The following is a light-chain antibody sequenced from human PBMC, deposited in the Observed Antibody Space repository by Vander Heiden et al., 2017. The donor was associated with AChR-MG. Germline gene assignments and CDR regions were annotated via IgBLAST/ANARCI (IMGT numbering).Light chain of an antibody. J-gene: IGKJ1*01. V-gene: IGKV3-11*01. Sequence: EIVLTQSPVTLSLSPGERATLSCRASQSVSNYLAWYQQKPGQAPRLLIYDASNRATDIPARFSGSGSGTDFTLTISSLEPEDSAVYYCQQRTNWPQWTFGQGTKVQIK. CDR1: QSVSNY. CDR2: DAS. CDR3: QQRTNWPQWT.